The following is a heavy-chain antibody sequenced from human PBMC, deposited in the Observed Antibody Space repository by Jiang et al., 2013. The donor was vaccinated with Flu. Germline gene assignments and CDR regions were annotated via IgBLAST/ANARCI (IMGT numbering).Heavy chain of an antibody. D-gene: IGHD4-23*01. Sequence: QDGSEKYYVDSVRGRFTISRDNAKNSLYLQMNSLRAEDTAVYYCARDRGGDYGGNSGWFDPWGQGTLVTVSS. J-gene: IGHJ5*02. V-gene: IGHV3-7*01. CDR2: QDGSEK. CDR3: ARDRGGDYGGNSGWFDP.